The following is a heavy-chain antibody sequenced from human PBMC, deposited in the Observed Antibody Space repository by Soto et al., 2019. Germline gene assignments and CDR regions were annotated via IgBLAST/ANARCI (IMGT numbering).Heavy chain of an antibody. V-gene: IGHV3-30*18. J-gene: IGHJ4*02. CDR3: AKEDPSGRYSLDY. CDR1: GFTFSPYV. D-gene: IGHD1-26*01. CDR2: ISYYATNE. Sequence: GGSLRLSCAASGFTFSPYVMHWVRQAPGKGLEWVAVISYYATNESHKDSVKGRFNISRDNSKNTLSLQVNSLRIEDTAVYFCAKEDPSGRYSLDYWGQGSQVTVSS.